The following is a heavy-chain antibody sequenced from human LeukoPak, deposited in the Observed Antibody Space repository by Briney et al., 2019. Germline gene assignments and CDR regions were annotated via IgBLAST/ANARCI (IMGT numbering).Heavy chain of an antibody. J-gene: IGHJ6*02. Sequence: SGGSLRLSCAASGFTVSSNYMSWVRQAPGKGLEWVSVIYSGGSTYYADSVKGRFTISRDDSKNTLYLQMNSLRAEDTAVYYCARGLRCSSTSCYNYYGMDVWGQGTTVTVSS. CDR1: GFTVSSNY. D-gene: IGHD2-2*02. CDR3: ARGLRCSSTSCYNYYGMDV. CDR2: IYSGGST. V-gene: IGHV3-66*01.